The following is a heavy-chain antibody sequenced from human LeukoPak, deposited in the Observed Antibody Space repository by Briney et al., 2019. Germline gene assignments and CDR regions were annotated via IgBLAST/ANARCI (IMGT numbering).Heavy chain of an antibody. CDR1: GYNFNDYY. D-gene: IGHD3-22*01. Sequence: GASVKVSCKASGYNFNDYYLHWVRQAPGQGLEWMGWINPNSGGTNYAQKFQGRVTMTRDTSISTAYMELSRLRSDDTAVYYCARTYYYDSSGYSLDYWGQGTLVTVSS. CDR2: INPNSGGT. J-gene: IGHJ4*02. V-gene: IGHV1-2*02. CDR3: ARTYYYDSSGYSLDY.